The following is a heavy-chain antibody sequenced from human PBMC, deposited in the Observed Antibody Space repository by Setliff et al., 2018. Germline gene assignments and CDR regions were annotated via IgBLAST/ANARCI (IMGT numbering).Heavy chain of an antibody. V-gene: IGHV3-74*01. CDR2: IKSDGSYT. CDR1: GFTFSSSW. D-gene: IGHD2-15*01. Sequence: GGSLRLSCAASGFTFSSSWMHWVRQAPGKGLVWVSRIKSDGSYTNYADSVKGRFTISRDNAKNTLYLQMNSLRPEDTAVYYCARTCSGSGCYAGLESWGQGTPVTVSS. J-gene: IGHJ4*02. CDR3: ARTCSGSGCYAGLES.